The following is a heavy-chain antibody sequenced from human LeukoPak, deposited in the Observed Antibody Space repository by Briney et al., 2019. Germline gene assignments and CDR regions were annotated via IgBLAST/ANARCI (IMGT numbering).Heavy chain of an antibody. V-gene: IGHV3-7*01. J-gene: IGHJ4*02. CDR3: ARPGLIYDFWSGYFDY. D-gene: IGHD3-3*01. CDR1: GFTFSSYW. Sequence: PGGSLRLSCAASGFTFSSYWMSWVRQAPGKGLEWVANIKQDGSEKYYVDSVKGRFTISRDNARNSLYLQMNSLRAEDTAVYYCARPGLIYDFWSGYFDYWGQGTLVTVSS. CDR2: IKQDGSEK.